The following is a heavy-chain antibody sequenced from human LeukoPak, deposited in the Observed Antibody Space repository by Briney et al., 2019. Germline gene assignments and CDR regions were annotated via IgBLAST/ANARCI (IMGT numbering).Heavy chain of an antibody. CDR3: ARLRMYRDGYNFDY. CDR2: IYTSGST. CDR1: GGSISSYY. V-gene: IGHV4-4*09. J-gene: IGHJ4*02. D-gene: IGHD5-24*01. Sequence: SETLSLTCTVSGGSISSYYWSWIRQPPGKGLEWIGYIYTSGSTNYNPSLKSRVTISVDTSKNQFSLKLSSVTAADTAVYYCARLRMYRDGYNFDYWGQGTLVTVSS.